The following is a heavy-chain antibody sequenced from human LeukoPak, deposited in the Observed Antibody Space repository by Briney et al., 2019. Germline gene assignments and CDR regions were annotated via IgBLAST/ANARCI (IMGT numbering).Heavy chain of an antibody. V-gene: IGHV3-30*02. Sequence: GGSLRLSCAASGFTFNTYGMHWVRQAPGKGLEWVAFIQYDGSNEYYTDSVKGRFTISRDNSKNTLYLQMNSLRAEDTAVYYCAKAGGFCSSSSCPSDYHYYYYMDVWGKGTTVTVTS. D-gene: IGHD2-2*01. CDR2: IQYDGSNE. CDR1: GFTFNTYG. J-gene: IGHJ6*03. CDR3: AKAGGFCSSSSCPSDYHYYYYMDV.